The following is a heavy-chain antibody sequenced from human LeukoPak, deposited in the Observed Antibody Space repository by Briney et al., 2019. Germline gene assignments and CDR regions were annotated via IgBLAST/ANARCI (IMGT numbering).Heavy chain of an antibody. Sequence: GGSLRLTCAASGFTFSSYAMHWVRQAPGKGLEWVAVISYDGSNKYYADSVKGRFTISRDNSKNTLYLQMNSLRAEDTAVYYCARHAGLSPRGAFDIWGQETMVTVSS. CDR1: GFTFSSYA. J-gene: IGHJ3*02. V-gene: IGHV3-30-3*01. CDR3: ARHAGLSPRGAFDI. CDR2: ISYDGSNK. D-gene: IGHD3-16*02.